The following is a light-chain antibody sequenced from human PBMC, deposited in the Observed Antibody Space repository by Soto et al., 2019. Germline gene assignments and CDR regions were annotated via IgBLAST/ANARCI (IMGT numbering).Light chain of an antibody. V-gene: IGKV3-20*01. CDR3: QQYGSSPSMYT. J-gene: IGKJ2*01. Sequence: ETVLTQSPDTLSLSPGERATLSCRASQSVSSTYLAWYQQKPGQAPRLLIYGASSRATGIPDRFSGSGSGPDFTLTISRLEPKDFAVYYCQQYGSSPSMYTFGQGTKLEIK. CDR2: GAS. CDR1: QSVSSTY.